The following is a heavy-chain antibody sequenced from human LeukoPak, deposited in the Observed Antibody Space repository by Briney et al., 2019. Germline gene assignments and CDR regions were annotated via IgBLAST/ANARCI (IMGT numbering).Heavy chain of an antibody. CDR2: IYYSGST. CDR3: GRDYDSSGYYDY. Sequence: SETLSLTCTVSGGSISSYYWSWIRQPPGKGLEWIGYIYYSGSTNYNPSLKSRVTISVDTSKNQFSLKLSSVTAADTAVYYCGRDYDSSGYYDYWGQGTLVTVSS. J-gene: IGHJ4*02. CDR1: GGSISSYY. V-gene: IGHV4-59*01. D-gene: IGHD3-22*01.